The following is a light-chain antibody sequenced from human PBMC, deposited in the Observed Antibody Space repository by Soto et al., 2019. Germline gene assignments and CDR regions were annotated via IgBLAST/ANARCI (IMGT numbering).Light chain of an antibody. CDR3: SSFAGTFLV. J-gene: IGLJ1*01. V-gene: IGLV2-8*01. Sequence: QSALTQPPSASGSPGQSVTISCTGTSSDVGGYNYVSWYQQHPGKVPKVLISEVNKRPSGVPDRFSGSKSGNTASLTVSGLQADDEADYYCSSFAGTFLVFGTGTKVTVL. CDR1: SSDVGGYNY. CDR2: EVN.